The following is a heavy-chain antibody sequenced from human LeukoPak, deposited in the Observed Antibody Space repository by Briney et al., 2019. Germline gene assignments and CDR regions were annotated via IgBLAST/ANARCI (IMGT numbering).Heavy chain of an antibody. CDR3: AKDRRIAVAGTSMIDY. CDR2: ISWNSGSI. Sequence: GRSLRLSCAASGFTFDDYAMHWVRQAPGKGLEWVSGISWNSGSIGYADSVKGRFTITRDNAKNSLYLQMNSLRAEDTALYYCAKDRRIAVAGTSMIDYWGQGTLVTVSS. CDR1: GFTFDDYA. D-gene: IGHD6-19*01. J-gene: IGHJ4*02. V-gene: IGHV3-9*01.